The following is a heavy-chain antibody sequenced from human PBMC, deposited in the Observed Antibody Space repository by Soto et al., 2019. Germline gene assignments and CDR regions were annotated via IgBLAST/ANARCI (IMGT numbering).Heavy chain of an antibody. J-gene: IGHJ4*02. D-gene: IGHD6-19*01. V-gene: IGHV5-51*01. Sequence: GESLNISCKGSVYSFTSYWIGWVRQMPGKGLEWMGIIYPGYSDTRYSPSFQGQVTISADKSISTAYLQWSSLKASDTAMYYCARRIAVAGTVFDYWGQGTLVTVSS. CDR1: VYSFTSYW. CDR2: IYPGYSDT. CDR3: ARRIAVAGTVFDY.